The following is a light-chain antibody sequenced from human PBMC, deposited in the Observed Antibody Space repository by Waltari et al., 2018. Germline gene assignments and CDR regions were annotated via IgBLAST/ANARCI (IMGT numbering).Light chain of an antibody. J-gene: IGKJ2*01. CDR3: QHYNNYPVA. V-gene: IGKV1-5*03. CDR2: KPF. Sequence: DIQMTQSPSTLSASVGDRVTITCRASQSISNWLAWYQRKPGKAPKLLISKPFSLESGVPSRFSGSGSGTEFTLPISNLQPDDFATYYCQHYNNYPVAFGQGTKLEI. CDR1: QSISNW.